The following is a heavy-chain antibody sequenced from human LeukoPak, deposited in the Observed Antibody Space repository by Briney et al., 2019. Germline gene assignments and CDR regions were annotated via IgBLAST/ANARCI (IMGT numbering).Heavy chain of an antibody. J-gene: IGHJ4*02. D-gene: IGHD2-15*01. Sequence: PSETLSLTCTVSGGSISSGDYYWSWIRQPPGKGLEWIGYIYYSGSTYYNPSLKSRVTISVDPSKNQFSLKLSSVTAADTAVYYCARVPVDCSGGSCYGFDYWGQGTLVTVSS. CDR3: ARVPVDCSGGSCYGFDY. CDR1: GGSISSGDYY. CDR2: IYYSGST. V-gene: IGHV4-30-4*01.